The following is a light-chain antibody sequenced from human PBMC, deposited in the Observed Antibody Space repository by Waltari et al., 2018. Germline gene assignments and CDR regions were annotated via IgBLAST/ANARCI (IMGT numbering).Light chain of an antibody. Sequence: EIVLTQSPGTLSLSPGERAPVSCRTSQSVSRALAWYQQKPGQAPRLLIYGASTRATGIPDMFSGSGSGTDFSLTISRLEPDDFAVYYCQHYLRLPVTFGQGTTVEI. CDR2: GAS. CDR1: QSVSRA. V-gene: IGKV3-20*01. J-gene: IGKJ1*01. CDR3: QHYLRLPVT.